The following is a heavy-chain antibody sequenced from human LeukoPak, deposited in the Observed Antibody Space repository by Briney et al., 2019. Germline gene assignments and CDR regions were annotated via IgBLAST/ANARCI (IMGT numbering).Heavy chain of an antibody. CDR1: GFTFSSYG. CDR2: IWFDGNDK. CDR3: ARGNYYGSGTYLHFYYYGMDV. Sequence: GGSLRLSCAASGFTFSSYGMHWVRQAPGKGLEWVAVIWFDGNDKNYADSVKGRFTISRDNSKNTLYLQMNSLRAEDTAVYYCARGNYYGSGTYLHFYYYGMDVWGQGTTVTVSS. J-gene: IGHJ6*02. D-gene: IGHD3-10*01. V-gene: IGHV3-33*01.